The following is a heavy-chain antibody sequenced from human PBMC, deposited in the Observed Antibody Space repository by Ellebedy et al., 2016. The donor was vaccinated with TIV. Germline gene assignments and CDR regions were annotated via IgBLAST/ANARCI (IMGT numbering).Heavy chain of an antibody. J-gene: IGHJ4*02. D-gene: IGHD3-10*01. CDR2: INHSGST. Sequence: GSLRLXCAVAGGAFSGYFWSWIRQSPGKGLEWIGEINHSGSTNYNPSLKSRVTMSVDTTKKHISLRLGSVTAADTAVSYCARVGDYYGSGSLAYWGRGTLVAGSS. V-gene: IGHV4-34*01. CDR3: ARVGDYYGSGSLAY. CDR1: GGAFSGYF.